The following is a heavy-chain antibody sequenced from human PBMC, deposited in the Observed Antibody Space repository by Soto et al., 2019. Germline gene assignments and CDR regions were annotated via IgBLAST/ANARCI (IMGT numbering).Heavy chain of an antibody. CDR3: ASEDIVVLVAATPRLITRAY. D-gene: IGHD2-15*01. J-gene: IGHJ4*02. V-gene: IGHV3-23*01. CDR1: GFTFSSYA. CDR2: ISGSGGST. Sequence: GGSLRLSCAASGFTFSSYAMSWVRQAPGKGLEWVSAISGSGGSTYYADSVKGRFTISRDNSKNTLYLQMNSLRAEDTAVYYCASEDIVVLVAATPRLITRAYWGQGTLVTVSS.